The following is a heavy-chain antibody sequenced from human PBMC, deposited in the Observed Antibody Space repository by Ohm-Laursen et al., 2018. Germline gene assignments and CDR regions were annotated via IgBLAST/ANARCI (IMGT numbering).Heavy chain of an antibody. J-gene: IGHJ4*02. CDR3: ARLRGGYDFDY. CDR1: GFTFSGYW. Sequence: GSLRLSCSASGFTFSGYWISWVRQAPGKGLEWVANIKQDGSEQDYVDSVKGRFTISRDNAKNSLYLHMDSLRGEDTAVYYCARLRGGYDFDYWGQGTLVTVSS. D-gene: IGHD5-12*01. CDR2: IKQDGSEQ. V-gene: IGHV3-7*01.